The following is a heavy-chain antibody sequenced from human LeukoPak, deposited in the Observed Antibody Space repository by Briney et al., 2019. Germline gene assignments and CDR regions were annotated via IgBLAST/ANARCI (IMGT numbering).Heavy chain of an antibody. CDR2: IYHSGTT. D-gene: IGHD2-15*01. V-gene: IGHV4-4*02. J-gene: IGHJ4*02. CDR1: GASISSSNW. CDR3: AREYSWYYFDY. Sequence: SGTLSLTCAVSGASISSSNWWIWVRQPPGKGLEWIGEIYHSGTTNYNPSLKGRVTISVDKSKNQFSLKLSSVTAADTAVYYCAREYSWYYFDYWGQGTLVTVSS.